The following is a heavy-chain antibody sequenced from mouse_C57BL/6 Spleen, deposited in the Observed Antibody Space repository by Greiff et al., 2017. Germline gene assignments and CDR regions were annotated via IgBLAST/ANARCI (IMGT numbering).Heavy chain of an antibody. CDR3: ARRATVVERRNYFDY. Sequence: QVQLQQSGAELVMPGASVKLSCKASGYTFTSYWMHWVKQRPGQGLEWIGEIDPSDSYTNYNQKFKGKSTLTVDKSSSTAYMQLSSLTSEDSAVYYCARRATVVERRNYFDYWGQGTTLTVSS. D-gene: IGHD1-1*01. CDR2: IDPSDSYT. J-gene: IGHJ2*01. V-gene: IGHV1-69*01. CDR1: GYTFTSYW.